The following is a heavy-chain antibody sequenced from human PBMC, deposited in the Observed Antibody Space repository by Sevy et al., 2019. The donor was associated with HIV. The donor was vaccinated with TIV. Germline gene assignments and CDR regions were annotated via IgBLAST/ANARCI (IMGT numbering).Heavy chain of an antibody. J-gene: IGHJ4*02. Sequence: SETLSLTCSVSGDSMSSSNFYWGWIRQPPGKGLEWIGSIYYSRSTYYDPSLKSRVTISVDTSKDQFSLKLRSVTTADTAVYYCARLFDDSSGPPSDYWGQGTLVTVSS. CDR1: GDSMSSSNFY. V-gene: IGHV4-39*01. CDR3: ARLFDDSSGPPSDY. CDR2: IYYSRST. D-gene: IGHD3-22*01.